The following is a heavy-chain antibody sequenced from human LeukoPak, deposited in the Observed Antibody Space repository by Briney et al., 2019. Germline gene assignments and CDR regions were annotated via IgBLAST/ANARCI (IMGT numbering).Heavy chain of an antibody. V-gene: IGHV4-34*01. D-gene: IGHD3-22*01. Sequence: SETLSLTCTVSGGSINGYYWSWIRQPPGKGLEWIGEINHSGSTNYNPSLKSRVTISVDTSKNQFSLKLSSVTAADTAVYYCARRSDSSGYCGPYTCLDPWGQGTLVTVSS. CDR2: INHSGST. CDR1: GGSINGYY. J-gene: IGHJ5*02. CDR3: ARRSDSSGYCGPYTCLDP.